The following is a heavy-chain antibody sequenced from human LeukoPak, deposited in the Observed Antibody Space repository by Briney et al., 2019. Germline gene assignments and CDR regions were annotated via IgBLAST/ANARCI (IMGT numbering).Heavy chain of an antibody. CDR1: GGSISSYY. J-gene: IGHJ3*02. CDR2: IYTNGTT. V-gene: IGHV4-4*07. Sequence: SETLSLTCTVSGGSISSYYWSWIRQPAGKGLELIGRIYTNGTTNYNPSLKSRVTISVDTSKNQFSLKLSSVTAADTAVYYCARAGIIDAFDIWGQGTVVTVSS. CDR3: ARAGIIDAFDI.